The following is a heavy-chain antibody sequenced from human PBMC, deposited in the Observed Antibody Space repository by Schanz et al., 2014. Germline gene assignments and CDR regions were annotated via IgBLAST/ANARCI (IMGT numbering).Heavy chain of an antibody. D-gene: IGHD3-10*01. CDR3: VRGGFGEVSYFDY. CDR1: GFNFGSHG. Sequence: QVQLVESGGGVVQPGRSLRLSCAASGFNFGSHGMHWVRQAPGKGLEWVSSFNDGGVNKYYADSVKGRFTISSDNSKNTVHLQMNSLRAEDTAVYYCVRGGFGEVSYFDYWGQGTLVTVSS. J-gene: IGHJ4*02. V-gene: IGHV3-NL1*01. CDR2: FNDGGVNK.